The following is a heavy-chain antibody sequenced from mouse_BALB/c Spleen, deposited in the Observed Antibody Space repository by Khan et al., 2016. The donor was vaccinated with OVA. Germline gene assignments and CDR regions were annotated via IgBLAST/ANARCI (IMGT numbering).Heavy chain of an antibody. V-gene: IGHV3-2*02. D-gene: IGHD1-1*01. CDR1: GYSITSNYA. CDR2: ISYSGST. Sequence: VQLKQSGPGLVKPSQSLSLTCTVNGYSITSNYAWNWIRQFPGNKLEWMGYISYSGSTNYNPSLKSRLSITRDTSKNQFFLLLHSVTTEDSATYYWARGNYYGYALDYWGQGTSVTVSS. J-gene: IGHJ4*01. CDR3: ARGNYYGYALDY.